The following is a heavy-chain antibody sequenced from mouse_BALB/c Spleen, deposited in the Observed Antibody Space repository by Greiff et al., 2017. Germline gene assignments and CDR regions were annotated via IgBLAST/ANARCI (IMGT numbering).Heavy chain of an antibody. V-gene: IGHV3-2*02. CDR2: ISYSGST. CDR1: GYSITSDYA. Sequence: EVQLQESGPGLVKPSQSLSLTCTVTGYSITSDYAWNWIRQFPGNTLEWMGYISYSGSTSYNPSLKSRISITRDTSKNQFFLQLNSVTTEDTATYYCARWANSLLLMDYWGQGTSVTVSS. D-gene: IGHD1-2*01. J-gene: IGHJ4*01. CDR3: ARWANSLLLMDY.